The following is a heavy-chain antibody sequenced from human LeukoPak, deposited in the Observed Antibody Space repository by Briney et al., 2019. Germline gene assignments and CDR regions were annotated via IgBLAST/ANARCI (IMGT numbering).Heavy chain of an antibody. Sequence: ASVKVSCKASGYTFTSYGISWVRQAPGQGLEWMGWIGAYNGNTNYAQKLQGRVTMTTDTSTSTAYMELRSLRSDDTAVYYCARDLTRFNFGGNPPGYWGQGTLVTVSS. CDR2: IGAYNGNT. D-gene: IGHD4-23*01. V-gene: IGHV1-18*01. CDR3: ARDLTRFNFGGNPPGY. J-gene: IGHJ4*02. CDR1: GYTFTSYG.